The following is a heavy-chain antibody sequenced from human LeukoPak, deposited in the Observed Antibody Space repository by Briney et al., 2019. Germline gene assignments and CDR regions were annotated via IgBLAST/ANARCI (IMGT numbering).Heavy chain of an antibody. J-gene: IGHJ4*02. CDR1: GGSISSSSYY. CDR2: IYYSGST. V-gene: IGHV4-39*01. Sequence: SETLSLTCTVPGGSISSSSYYWGWIRQPPGKGLEWIGSIYYSGSTYYNPSLKSRVTISVDTSKNQFSLKLSSVTAADTAVYYCARGGFEIYYFDYWGQGTLVTVSS. CDR3: ARGGFEIYYFDY. D-gene: IGHD3-10*01.